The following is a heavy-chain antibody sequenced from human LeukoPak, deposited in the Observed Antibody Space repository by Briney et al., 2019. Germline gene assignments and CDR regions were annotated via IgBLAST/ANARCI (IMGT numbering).Heavy chain of an antibody. V-gene: IGHV1-46*01. Sequence: PGASVNVSCKASGYTVTSYYMHWVRQAPGQGLEWMGILNPSGGSSSYAQKFQGRATLTRATSTSTVYMELSSLRSEDTAVYYCASVYKYGMGVWGQGTTVIVSS. CDR1: GYTVTSYY. CDR3: ASVYKYGMGV. J-gene: IGHJ6*02. CDR2: LNPSGGSS.